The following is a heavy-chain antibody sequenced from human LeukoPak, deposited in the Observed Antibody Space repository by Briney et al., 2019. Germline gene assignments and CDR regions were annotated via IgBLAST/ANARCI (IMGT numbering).Heavy chain of an antibody. CDR1: GYTFTSYG. J-gene: IGHJ3*02. CDR3: ATRDSYYYDSSGIGWDAFDI. V-gene: IGHV1-18*01. D-gene: IGHD3-22*01. CDR2: ISAYNGNT. Sequence: ASVKVSCKASGYTFTSYGISWVRQAPGQGLEWMGWISAYNGNTNYAQKLQGRVTMTTDTSTSTAYMELRSLRSDDTAVYYCATRDSYYYDSSGIGWDAFDIRGQGTMVTVSS.